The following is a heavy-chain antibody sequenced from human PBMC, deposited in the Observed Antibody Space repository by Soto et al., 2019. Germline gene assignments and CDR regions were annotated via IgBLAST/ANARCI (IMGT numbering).Heavy chain of an antibody. J-gene: IGHJ4*02. V-gene: IGHV4-34*01. Sequence: SETLSLTCAVYGGSFSGYYWSWIRQPPGKGLEWIGEINHSGSTNYNPSLKSRVTISVDTSKNQFSLKLSSVTAADTAVYYRARGGGYSYGSVDYWGQGALVTVSS. CDR3: ARGGGYSYGSVDY. CDR1: GGSFSGYY. CDR2: INHSGST. D-gene: IGHD5-18*01.